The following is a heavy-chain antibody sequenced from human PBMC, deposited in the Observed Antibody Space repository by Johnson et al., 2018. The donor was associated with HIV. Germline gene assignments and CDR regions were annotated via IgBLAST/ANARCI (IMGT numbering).Heavy chain of an antibody. CDR1: GFTFSDYY. CDR3: ARVLRITQAFDI. D-gene: IGHD3-10*01. Sequence: VQLVESGGDLVKPGGSLRLSCAASGFTFSDYYMSWIRQAPGKGLECVSYISSSGSTIYYADSVKGRFTISRDNAKNSLYLQMNSLRAEDTAVCYCARVLRITQAFDIWGQGTMVTVSS. J-gene: IGHJ3*02. V-gene: IGHV3-11*04. CDR2: ISSSGSTI.